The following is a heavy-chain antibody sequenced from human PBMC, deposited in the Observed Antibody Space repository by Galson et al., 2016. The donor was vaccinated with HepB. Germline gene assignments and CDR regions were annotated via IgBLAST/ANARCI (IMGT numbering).Heavy chain of an antibody. J-gene: IGHJ4*02. CDR3: ARVGSYSYVGD. D-gene: IGHD5-18*01. V-gene: IGHV4-31*03. CDR2: IYNSGIT. CDR1: GGPISSGGDY. Sequence: TLSLTCTVSGGPISSGGDYWGWIRQHPGKGLEWIGYIYNSGITYYNPSLKSRVTISIDTSKNQFSLMLSAVTAADTAVYYCARVGSYSYVGDWGQGTLVTVSS.